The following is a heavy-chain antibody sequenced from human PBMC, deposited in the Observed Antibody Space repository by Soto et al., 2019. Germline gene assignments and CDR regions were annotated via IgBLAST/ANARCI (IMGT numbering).Heavy chain of an antibody. Sequence: DVQLLESGGALVQPGASLRLSCQASGFTFSSYAMSWVRQAPGKGLEWVALVQSNHITYYTDSVKGRFTVSRDNSHNTVYLQMYSLRVEDTAVYYCAKWLRGGSYYCDFWGQGTFVTVSS. J-gene: IGHJ4*02. CDR3: AKWLRGGSYYCDF. D-gene: IGHD3-10*01. V-gene: IGHV3-23*01. CDR1: GFTFSSYA. CDR2: LVQSNHIT.